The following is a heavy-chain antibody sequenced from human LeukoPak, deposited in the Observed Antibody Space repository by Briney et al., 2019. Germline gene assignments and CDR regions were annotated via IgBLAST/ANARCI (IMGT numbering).Heavy chain of an antibody. J-gene: IGHJ4*02. CDR1: GFTFSSYG. Sequence: GGSLRLSCAASGFTFSSYGMHWVRQAPGKGLEWVAVISYDGSNKYYADSVKGRFTISRDNSKNTLYLQMNSLRAEDTAVYYCAKLGTMVRGVMGYWGQGTLVTVSS. CDR3: AKLGTMVRGVMGY. V-gene: IGHV3-30*18. CDR2: ISYDGSNK. D-gene: IGHD3-10*01.